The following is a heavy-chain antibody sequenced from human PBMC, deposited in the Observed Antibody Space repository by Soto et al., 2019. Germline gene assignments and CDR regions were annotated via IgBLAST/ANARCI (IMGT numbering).Heavy chain of an antibody. J-gene: IGHJ3*02. CDR3: ARELSSGWYLGAFDI. Sequence: SVKVSCKASGGTFSSYAISWVRQAPGQGLEWMGGIIPIFGTANYAQKFQGRVTITADESTSTAYMELSSLRSEDTAVYYCARELSSGWYLGAFDIWGQGTMVTVSS. D-gene: IGHD6-19*01. CDR1: GGTFSSYA. CDR2: IIPIFGTA. V-gene: IGHV1-69*13.